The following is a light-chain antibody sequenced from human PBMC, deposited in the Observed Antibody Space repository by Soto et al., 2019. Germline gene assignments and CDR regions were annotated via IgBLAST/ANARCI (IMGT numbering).Light chain of an antibody. Sequence: QSVLTQPPSVSGAPGQRVTISCTGSSSNIGAGYEVHWYQQIPGTAPKLLIYGNTNRPSGVPDRFSASKSGTSASLAITGLQAEDEADYYCAAWDDSLSGRVVFGGGTKVTVL. CDR2: GNT. CDR3: AAWDDSLSGRVV. J-gene: IGLJ2*01. CDR1: SSNIGAGYE. V-gene: IGLV1-40*01.